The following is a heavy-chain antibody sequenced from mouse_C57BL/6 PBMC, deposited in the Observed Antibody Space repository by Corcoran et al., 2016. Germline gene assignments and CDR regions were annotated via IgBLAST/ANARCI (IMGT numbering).Heavy chain of an antibody. CDR1: GYTFTEYP. CDR2: IYTDTGEP. Sequence: QIQLGQSGPELKKPGETVKISCTASGYTFTEYPMHWVKQAPGKGFKWMGMIYTDTGEPTYAEEVKGRFAFSLETSASTAYLQINNLKNEDTATDVCAIYYYCSSYIAYWGQGTLVTVSA. CDR3: AIYYYCSSYIAY. V-gene: IGHV9-1*01. J-gene: IGHJ3*01. D-gene: IGHD1-1*01.